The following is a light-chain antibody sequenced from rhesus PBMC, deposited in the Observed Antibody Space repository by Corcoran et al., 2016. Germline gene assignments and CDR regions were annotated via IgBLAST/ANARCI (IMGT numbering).Light chain of an antibody. Sequence: DIQMTQSPSALSASVGDRVTISCRASQNIYSNLAWYQQKPGKAPKLLIYAAARLQTGIPSRFSGSGSGTDFTLTIRSLQPEDSAAYYCQHYYDNPYSFGQGTKVEIK. CDR3: QHYYDNPYS. CDR2: AAA. J-gene: IGKJ2*01. V-gene: IGKV1S12*01. CDR1: QNIYSN.